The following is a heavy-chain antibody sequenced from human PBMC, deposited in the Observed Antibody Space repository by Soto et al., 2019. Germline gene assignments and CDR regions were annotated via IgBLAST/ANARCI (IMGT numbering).Heavy chain of an antibody. CDR2: ISCDGSNT. J-gene: IGHJ6*02. CDR3: AKAEITYYYYSGRDV. CDR1: GLTYNSHG. Sequence: GGSMRLSCAASGLTYNSHGMHWVRKAPAKALEWVGVISCDGSNTYYADSVKGRFTISRDNAKNTLYLQMNSLRAEDTAVYYCAKAEITYYYYSGRDVWGQGTTGSVAS. V-gene: IGHV3-30*18. D-gene: IGHD1-20*01.